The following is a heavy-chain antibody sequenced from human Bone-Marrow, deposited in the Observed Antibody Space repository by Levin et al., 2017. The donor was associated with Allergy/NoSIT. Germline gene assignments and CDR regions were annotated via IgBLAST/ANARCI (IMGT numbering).Heavy chain of an antibody. CDR3: AKEGWGCSGGSCYSSVYYFDY. Sequence: GGSLRLSCAASGFTFDDYAMHWVRQAPGKGLEWVSGISWNSGSIGYADSVKGRFTISRDNAKNSLYLQMNSLRAEDTALYYCAKEGWGCSGGSCYSSVYYFDYWGQGTLVTVSS. D-gene: IGHD2-15*01. CDR2: ISWNSGSI. V-gene: IGHV3-9*01. CDR1: GFTFDDYA. J-gene: IGHJ4*02.